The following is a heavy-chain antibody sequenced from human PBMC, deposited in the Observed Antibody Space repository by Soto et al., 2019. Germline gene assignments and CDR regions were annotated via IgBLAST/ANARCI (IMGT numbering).Heavy chain of an antibody. CDR2: IYSSGNT. D-gene: IGHD4-17*01. CDR1: GDSISSSDYY. CDR3: ARGLCAATVVTCYFDY. Sequence: QVHLQESGPGLVKPSQTLSLTCTVSGDSISSSDYYWSWIRQPPGKGLEWIGYIYSSGNTYYNPSLKRRLTISVDTSKNQFSLKLNSVTAADTALYYCARGLCAATVVTCYFDYWGQGTLVTVSS. J-gene: IGHJ4*02. V-gene: IGHV4-31*03.